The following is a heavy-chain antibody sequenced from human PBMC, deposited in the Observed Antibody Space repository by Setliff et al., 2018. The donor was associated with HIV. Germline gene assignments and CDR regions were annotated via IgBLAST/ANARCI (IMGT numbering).Heavy chain of an antibody. J-gene: IGHJ3*02. CDR2: INSNSGCT. D-gene: IGHD3-22*01. CDR1: GYSFTGYY. CDR3: ARVNPFLYYYDTSGHSGAFDI. Sequence: ASVKVSCKASGYSFTGYYMNWMRQAPGQGLEWMGWINSNSGCTNYAQKFQGRVTVTRDTSISTAYMELSRLRSDDTAVYYCARVNPFLYYYDTSGHSGAFDIWGQGTVVTVSS. V-gene: IGHV1-2*02.